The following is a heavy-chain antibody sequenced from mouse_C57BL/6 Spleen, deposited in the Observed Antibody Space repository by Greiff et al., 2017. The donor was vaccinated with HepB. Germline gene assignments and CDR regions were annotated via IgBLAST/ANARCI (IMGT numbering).Heavy chain of an antibody. V-gene: IGHV1-50*01. CDR2: IDPSDSYT. CDR3: ARWMVLYAMDY. Sequence: QVQLQQSGAELVKPGASVKLSCKASGYTFTSYWMQWVKQRPGQGLEWIGEIDPSDSYTNYNQKFKGKATLTVDTSSSTAYMQLSSLTSEDSAVYYCARWMVLYAMDYWGQGTSVTVSS. D-gene: IGHD2-3*01. CDR1: GYTFTSYW. J-gene: IGHJ4*01.